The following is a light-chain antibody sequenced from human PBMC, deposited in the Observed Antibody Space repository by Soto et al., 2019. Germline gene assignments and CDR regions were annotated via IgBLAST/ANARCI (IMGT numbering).Light chain of an antibody. CDR2: DAS. V-gene: IGKV1-39*01. J-gene: IGKJ1*01. Sequence: DIEMTQSPSTLSASLGDRVTITCRARQSISSWLAWYQQKPGKAPKLLIYDASSLQSGVPSRFSGSGSGTDFTLTVSSLQPEDFAIYFCQQSYSTPWTFGHGTKVDNK. CDR1: QSISSW. CDR3: QQSYSTPWT.